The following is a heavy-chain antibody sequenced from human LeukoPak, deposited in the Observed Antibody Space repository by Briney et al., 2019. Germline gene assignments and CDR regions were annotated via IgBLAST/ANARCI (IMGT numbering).Heavy chain of an antibody. J-gene: IGHJ4*02. D-gene: IGHD3-22*01. CDR2: INHSGST. V-gene: IGHV4-34*01. CDR1: GGSFSGYY. CDR3: ARGVYYDSSGYSNFDY. Sequence: SETLPLTCAVYGGSFSGYYWSWIRQPPGKGLEWIGEINHSGSTNYNPSLKSRVTISVDTSKNQFSLKLSSVTAADTAVYYCARGVYYDSSGYSNFDYWGQGTLVTVSS.